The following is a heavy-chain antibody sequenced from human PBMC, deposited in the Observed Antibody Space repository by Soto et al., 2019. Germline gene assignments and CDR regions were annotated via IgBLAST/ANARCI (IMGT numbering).Heavy chain of an antibody. CDR1: GGSTSSSTYS. CDR3: AIHPTGFPNWIDP. J-gene: IGHJ5*02. CDR2: IYNSGV. D-gene: IGHD2-15*01. Sequence: SETLSLTGTVSGGSTSSSTYSWGWIRQPPGKGLEWIGSIYNSGVDYNPSLKSRVTISVDTSKTQFSLRLTSVTAADTALYYCAIHPTGFPNWIDPWGQGIMVT. V-gene: IGHV4-39*01.